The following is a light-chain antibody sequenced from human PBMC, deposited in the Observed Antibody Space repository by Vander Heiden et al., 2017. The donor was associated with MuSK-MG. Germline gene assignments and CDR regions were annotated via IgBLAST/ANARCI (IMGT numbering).Light chain of an antibody. CDR2: NDN. J-gene: IGLJ2*01. V-gene: IGLV1-40*01. Sequence: QSVLTQPPSVSGAPGQRVTNPCHGSSSNIGAPNAVHWYQPLPGTAPTLRIHNDNNRPSGVADRISASSSGTSASLAITVLQPEDEADDYYQSYDNSLSGSVFGGGTRLTVL. CDR3: QSYDNSLSGSV. CDR1: SSNIGAPNA.